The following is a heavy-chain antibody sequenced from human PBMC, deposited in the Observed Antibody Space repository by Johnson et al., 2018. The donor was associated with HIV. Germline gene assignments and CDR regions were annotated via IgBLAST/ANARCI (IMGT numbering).Heavy chain of an antibody. J-gene: IGHJ3*02. CDR3: AKVNGDYKTDAFEI. V-gene: IGHV3-30*02. CDR2: IRSDGSNK. D-gene: IGHD4-17*01. Sequence: QEHLVESGGGVVQPGGSLRLSCAASGFTFTSYGMHWVRQAPGKGLEWVAFIRSDGSNKYYADSVQVRFPISRDNSKNTLYLQMNSLRAEDTAVYYCAKVNGDYKTDAFEIWGQGTMVTVSS. CDR1: GFTFTSYG.